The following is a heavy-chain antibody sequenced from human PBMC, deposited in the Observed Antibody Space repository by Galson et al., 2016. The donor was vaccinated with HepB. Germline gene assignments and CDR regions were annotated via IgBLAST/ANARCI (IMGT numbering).Heavy chain of an antibody. CDR2: IFRGDAT. J-gene: IGHJ3*02. CDR1: GFRVSGNY. V-gene: IGHV3-53*01. Sequence: SLRLSCAASGFRVSGNYMSWARQAPGKGLEWVSAIFRGDATYYRDSVKGRFTISRDTSKNTLYLQMNNLRAEDTAIYYCEGYSDPFDIWGQGTMVTVSS. D-gene: IGHD3-22*01. CDR3: EGYSDPFDI.